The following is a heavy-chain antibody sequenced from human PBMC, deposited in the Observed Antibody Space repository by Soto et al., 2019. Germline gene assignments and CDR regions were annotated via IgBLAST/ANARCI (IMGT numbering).Heavy chain of an antibody. Sequence: GGSLRLSCTASGFTFGDYAMSWFRQAPGKGLEWVGFIRSKAYGGTTEYAASVKGRFTISRDDSKSIAYLQMNSLKTEDTAVYYCTRDRYYDSSPGAFYIWGQEKMVTVSS. J-gene: IGHJ3*02. V-gene: IGHV3-49*03. D-gene: IGHD3-22*01. CDR1: GFTFGDYA. CDR3: TRDRYYDSSPGAFYI. CDR2: IRSKAYGGTT.